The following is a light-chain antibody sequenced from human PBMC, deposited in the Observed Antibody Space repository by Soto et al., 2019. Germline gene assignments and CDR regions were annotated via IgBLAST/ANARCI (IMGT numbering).Light chain of an antibody. Sequence: QSVLTQPATVSGSPGQPITISCTGTSSDVGGYDYVSWYQQHPGKVPKLIIYEVSIRASGVSNRFSASKSANTASLTISGLQAEDEADYFCTSPTPGSLYVFGTGTKLTVL. CDR1: SSDVGGYDY. CDR3: TSPTPGSLYV. CDR2: EVS. J-gene: IGLJ1*01. V-gene: IGLV2-14*01.